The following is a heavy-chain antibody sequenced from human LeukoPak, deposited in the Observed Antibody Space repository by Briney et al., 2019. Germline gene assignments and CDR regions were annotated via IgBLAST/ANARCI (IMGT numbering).Heavy chain of an antibody. V-gene: IGHV3-23*01. D-gene: IGHD3-22*01. J-gene: IGHJ4*02. Sequence: GGSLRLSCTPSGFTFSSHAMSWVRQAPGKGLEWVSGISGNGAGIYYADSVKGRFTISRDSAKNSLYLQMNSLRAEDTAVYYCARLPYYYDSSGYYPPYFDYWGQGTLVTVSS. CDR3: ARLPYYYDSSGYYPPYFDY. CDR2: ISGNGAGI. CDR1: GFTFSSHA.